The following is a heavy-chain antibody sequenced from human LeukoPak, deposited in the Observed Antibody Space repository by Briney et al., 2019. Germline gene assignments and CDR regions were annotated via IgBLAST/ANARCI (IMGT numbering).Heavy chain of an antibody. CDR2: ISLSGRT. V-gene: IGHV4-4*02. D-gene: IGHD3-3*01. CDR3: AGGIFGVVINAFHI. J-gene: IGHJ3*02. CDR1: GGSISSTNW. Sequence: SGTLSLTCGVSGGSISSTNWWSWVRQPPGQGLEWIGEISLSGRTNYNPSLKSRVTISVDTSKNQFSLKLTSVTAADTAVYYCAGGIFGVVINAFHIWGQGTMVTVSS.